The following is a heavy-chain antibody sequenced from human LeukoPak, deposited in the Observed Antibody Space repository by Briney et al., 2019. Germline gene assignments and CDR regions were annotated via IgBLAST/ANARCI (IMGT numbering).Heavy chain of an antibody. CDR1: GYTFTSYA. J-gene: IGHJ4*02. D-gene: IGHD5-18*01. CDR3: ARDPGGGYSYDYFDY. V-gene: IGHV1-3*01. Sequence: ASVKVSCKASGYTFTSYAMHWVRQAPGQRLEWMGWINAGNGNTKYSQKFQGRVTITRDTSASTAYMELSSLRSEDTAVYYCARDPGGGYSYDYFDYWGQGTLVTVSS. CDR2: INAGNGNT.